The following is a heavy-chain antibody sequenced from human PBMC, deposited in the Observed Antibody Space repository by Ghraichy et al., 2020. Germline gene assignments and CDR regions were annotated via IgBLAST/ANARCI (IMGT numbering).Heavy chain of an antibody. CDR3: ARGSSYGYRGGWYYCFDP. Sequence: SETLSLTCTVSGGSMRGYYWSWIRQPPGKGLEWIGYIYFSGSPNYNPSLKSRATISLDTSKDQFSLNLSSVIAADTAVYYCARGSSYGYRGGWYYCFDPCCQATQVTVSS. CDR2: IYFSGSP. D-gene: IGHD6-19*01. CDR1: GGSMRGYY. J-gene: IGHJ5*02. V-gene: IGHV4-59*01.